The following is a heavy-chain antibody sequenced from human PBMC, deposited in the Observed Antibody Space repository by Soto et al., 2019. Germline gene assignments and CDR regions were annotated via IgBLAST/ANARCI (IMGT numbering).Heavy chain of an antibody. D-gene: IGHD1-26*01. V-gene: IGHV3-23*01. Sequence: GGSLRLSCAASGFTFSSYAMSWVRQAPGKGLEWVSAVSGSGGSTYYADSVKGRFTISRDNSKNTLYLQMNSLRAEDTAVYYCAKFPGSGSYYDLRLFDYWGQGTLVTVS. CDR3: AKFPGSGSYYDLRLFDY. CDR2: VSGSGGST. J-gene: IGHJ4*02. CDR1: GFTFSSYA.